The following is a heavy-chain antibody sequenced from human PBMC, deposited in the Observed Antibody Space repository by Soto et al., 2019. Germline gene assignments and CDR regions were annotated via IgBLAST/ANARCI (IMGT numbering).Heavy chain of an antibody. D-gene: IGHD3-3*02. CDR3: ARDEHSNYYYYMDV. CDR1: GFTFSSYS. CDR2: ISSSSSTI. J-gene: IGHJ6*03. V-gene: IGHV3-48*01. Sequence: GGSLRLSCAASGFTFSSYSMNWVRQAPGKGLEWVSYISSSSSTIYYADSVKGRFTISRDNAKNSLYLQMNSLRAEDTAVYYCARDEHSNYYYYMDVWGKGTTVTVSS.